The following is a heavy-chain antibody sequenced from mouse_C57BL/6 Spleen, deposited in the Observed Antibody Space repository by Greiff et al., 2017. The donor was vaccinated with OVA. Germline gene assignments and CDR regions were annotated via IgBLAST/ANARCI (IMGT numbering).Heavy chain of an antibody. Sequence: EVQLQQSGPELVKPGASVKMSCKASGYTFTDYNMHWVKQSHGKSLEWIGYINPNNGGTSYNQKFKGKATLTVNKSSSTAYMELRSLTSEDSAVYYCARSGYYDYVKDYWGQGTTLTVSS. V-gene: IGHV1-22*01. CDR3: ARSGYYDYVKDY. CDR2: INPNNGGT. D-gene: IGHD2-4*01. J-gene: IGHJ2*01. CDR1: GYTFTDYN.